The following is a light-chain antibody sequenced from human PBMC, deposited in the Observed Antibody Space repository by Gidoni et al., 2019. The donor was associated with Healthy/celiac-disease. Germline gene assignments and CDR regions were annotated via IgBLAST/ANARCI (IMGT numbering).Light chain of an antibody. CDR1: QSLLHSNGYNY. Sequence: DIVMTQSPLSLPVTPGEPASISCRSSQSLLHSNGYNYLDWYLQKPGQSPQLLIYLGSNRASGVPDRFSGSGSGTAFTLKISRVEAEDVGVYYCMQALQTPYTFGQXTKLEIK. CDR2: LGS. J-gene: IGKJ2*01. V-gene: IGKV2-28*01. CDR3: MQALQTPYT.